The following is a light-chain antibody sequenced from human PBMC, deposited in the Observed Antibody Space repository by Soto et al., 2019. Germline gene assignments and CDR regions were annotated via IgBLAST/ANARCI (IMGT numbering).Light chain of an antibody. J-gene: IGLJ2*01. CDR2: EVA. V-gene: IGLV2-8*01. CDR1: SRDVGGYDY. Sequence: QSALTQPPSASGSPGQSVTISCTGTSRDVGGYDYVSWYQQHPGKAPKLVIYEVAKRPSGVPGRFSGSKSDTTASLTISGLQTDDEGDYYCASYTGNNAWLFGGGTKLTVL. CDR3: ASYTGNNAWL.